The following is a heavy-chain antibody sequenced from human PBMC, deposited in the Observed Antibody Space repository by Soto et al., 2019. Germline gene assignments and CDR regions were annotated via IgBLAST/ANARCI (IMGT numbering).Heavy chain of an antibody. J-gene: IGHJ6*04. CDR3: ARVLNGYGAGSDAFEC. CDR2: IYYSGST. Sequence: SETLSLTCTVSGGSISSYYWSWIRQPPGKGLEWIGYIYYSGSTNYNPSLKSRVTISVDTSKNQFSLKLSSVTAADTAVYYCARVLNGYGAGSDAFECWGKGTMVTVAS. V-gene: IGHV4-59*01. CDR1: GGSISSYY. D-gene: IGHD3-10*01.